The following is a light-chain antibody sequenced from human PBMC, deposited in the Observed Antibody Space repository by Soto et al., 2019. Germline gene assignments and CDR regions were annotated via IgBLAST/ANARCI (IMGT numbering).Light chain of an antibody. CDR3: QQSYSSPPT. V-gene: IGKV1-39*01. CDR1: QSISNH. J-gene: IGKJ1*01. CDR2: AAS. Sequence: DIQMTQSPSSLSSSVEVRVTITSRASQSISNHLNWYQQKPGKAPKLLIFAASSLQSGVPSRFSGSRSGPDFTLTISSLQPEDFATYYCQQSYSSPPTFGQGTKVDIK.